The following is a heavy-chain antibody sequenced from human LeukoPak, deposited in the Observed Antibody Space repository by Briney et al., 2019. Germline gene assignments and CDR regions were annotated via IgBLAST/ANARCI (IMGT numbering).Heavy chain of an antibody. D-gene: IGHD6-19*01. CDR1: GFTFSNYW. Sequence: PRGSLRLSCTASGFTFSNYWMNWVRQAPGKGLEWVANIKQDGSEKNYVDSVKGRFTISRDNAKNSLYLQMNSLRAEDTAVYYCDGGIGWISNLGGGQGTLVTVSS. V-gene: IGHV3-7*03. CDR3: DGGIGWISNLG. J-gene: IGHJ4*02. CDR2: IKQDGSEK.